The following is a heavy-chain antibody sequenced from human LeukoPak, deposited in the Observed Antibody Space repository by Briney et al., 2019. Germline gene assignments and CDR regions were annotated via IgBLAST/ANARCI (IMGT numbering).Heavy chain of an antibody. CDR2: ISGSGDRT. Sequence: PGGSLRLSCAASEFTFRSYAMSWVRQAPGKGLEWVSSISGSGDRTYSADCLKGRFTISRDNSKNTLYLQMISLRADNTAVYYCAKDLSYSYYSRDQGTLVTVSS. CDR3: AKDLSYSYYS. V-gene: IGHV3-23*01. D-gene: IGHD3-22*01. J-gene: IGHJ4*02. CDR1: EFTFRSYA.